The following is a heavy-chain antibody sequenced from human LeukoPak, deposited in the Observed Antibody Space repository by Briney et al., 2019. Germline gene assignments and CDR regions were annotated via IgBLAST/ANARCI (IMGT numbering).Heavy chain of an antibody. V-gene: IGHV3-23*01. J-gene: IGHJ3*02. D-gene: IGHD5-18*01. CDR2: ISGSGGNT. Sequence: PGGSLRLSCAASGFTFGNYAMSWVRQAPGKGLEWVSAISGSGGNTYYADSGKGRFAISRDNSKNTLFLQMNSLRAEDTAIYYCAKGRGYGNHDAFDIWGQGTMVTVSS. CDR3: AKGRGYGNHDAFDI. CDR1: GFTFGNYA.